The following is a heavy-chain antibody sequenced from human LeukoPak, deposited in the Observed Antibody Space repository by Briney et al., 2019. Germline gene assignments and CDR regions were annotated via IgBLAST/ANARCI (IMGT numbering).Heavy chain of an antibody. CDR1: GFTFSSYG. CDR3: AKATVAGSY. J-gene: IGHJ4*02. Sequence: GGSLRLSCAASGFTFSSYGMHWVRQAPGKGLEWVAVISYDGSNKYYADSVKGRFTISRDNSKNTLYLQMNSLRAEDTAVYYCAKATVAGSYWGQGTLVTVSS. V-gene: IGHV3-30*18. D-gene: IGHD6-19*01. CDR2: ISYDGSNK.